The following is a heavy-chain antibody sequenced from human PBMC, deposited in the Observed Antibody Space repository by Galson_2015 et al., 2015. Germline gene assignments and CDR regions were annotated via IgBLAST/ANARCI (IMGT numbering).Heavy chain of an antibody. J-gene: IGHJ6*02. D-gene: IGHD3-22*01. V-gene: IGHV3-21*01. Sequence: SYIYYADSVKGRFTISRDNAKNSLYLQMNSLRAEDTAVYYCGKYYYDSSGYYYGMDVWGQGTTVTVSS. CDR3: GKYYYDSSGYYYGMDV. CDR2: SYI.